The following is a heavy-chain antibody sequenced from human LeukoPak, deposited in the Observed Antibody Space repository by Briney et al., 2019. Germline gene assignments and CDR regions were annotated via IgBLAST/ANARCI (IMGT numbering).Heavy chain of an antibody. D-gene: IGHD3-3*01. CDR3: ARDHRITIFGVVIPYLDY. CDR1: GFTFSSYW. CDR2: IKQDGSEK. V-gene: IGHV3-7*01. Sequence: GGSLRLSCAASGFTFSSYWMIWVRQAPGKGLEWVANIKQDGSEKYYVDSVKGRFTISRDNAKNSLYLQMNSLRAEDTAVYYCARDHRITIFGVVIPYLDYWGQGTLVTVSS. J-gene: IGHJ4*02.